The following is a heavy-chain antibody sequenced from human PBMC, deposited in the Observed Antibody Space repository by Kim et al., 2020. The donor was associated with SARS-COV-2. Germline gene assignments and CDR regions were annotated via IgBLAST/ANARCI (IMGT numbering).Heavy chain of an antibody. V-gene: IGHV1-18*04. Sequence: ASVKVSCKASGYTFTSYGISWVRQAPGQGLEWMGWISAYNGNTNYAQKLQGRVTMTTDTSTSTAYMELRSLRSDDTAVYYCARAITMVRGVLGWFDPWGQGTLVTVSS. CDR2: ISAYNGNT. J-gene: IGHJ5*02. D-gene: IGHD3-10*01. CDR3: ARAITMVRGVLGWFDP. CDR1: GYTFTSYG.